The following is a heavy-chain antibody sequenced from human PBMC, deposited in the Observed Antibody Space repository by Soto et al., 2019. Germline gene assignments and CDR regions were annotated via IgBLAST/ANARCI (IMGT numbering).Heavy chain of an antibody. D-gene: IGHD2-15*01. CDR2: SRNKTKGYST. Sequence: PGGSLRLSCAASGFIFSDHYIDWVRQAPGKGLEWVGRSRNKTKGYSTDYAASVRGRFTISRDDSQNSLYLEMNSLKTEDTAVYYCTRVLVGCSGGTCHDYWGQGTLVTVSS. CDR1: GFIFSDHY. CDR3: TRVLVGCSGGTCHDY. V-gene: IGHV3-72*01. J-gene: IGHJ4*02.